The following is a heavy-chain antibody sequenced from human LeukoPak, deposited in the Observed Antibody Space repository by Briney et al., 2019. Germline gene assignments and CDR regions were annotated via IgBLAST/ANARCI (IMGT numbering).Heavy chain of an antibody. D-gene: IGHD3-22*01. V-gene: IGHV3-7*04. CDR3: ARGDYYYDSSGYPPFDY. Sequence: GGSLRLSCVASGLTFSSQWMTWVRQAPGKGLEWLANIGGDGRREFYEDSVKGRFTISRDNAKNSLYLQMNSLRAEDTAVYYCARGDYYYDSSGYPPFDYWGQGTLVTVSS. CDR2: IGGDGRRE. CDR1: GLTFSSQW. J-gene: IGHJ4*02.